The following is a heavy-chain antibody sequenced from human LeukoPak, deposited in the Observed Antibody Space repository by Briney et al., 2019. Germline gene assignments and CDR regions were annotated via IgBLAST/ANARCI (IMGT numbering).Heavy chain of an antibody. CDR1: GFTFSSYS. D-gene: IGHD4-17*01. Sequence: GGSLRLSCAASGFTFSSYSMNWVRQAPGKGLEWVSSISSSSSYIYYADSVKGRFTISRDNAKNSLYLQMNSLRAEDTAVYYCARDSDGDQSFDYWGQGTLVTVSS. CDR2: ISSSSSYI. J-gene: IGHJ4*02. CDR3: ARDSDGDQSFDY. V-gene: IGHV3-21*01.